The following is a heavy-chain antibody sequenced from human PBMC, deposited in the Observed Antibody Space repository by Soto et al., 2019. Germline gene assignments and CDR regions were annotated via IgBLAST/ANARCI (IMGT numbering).Heavy chain of an antibody. Sequence: SVKVSCKASGGTFSSYTISWVRQAPGQGLEWMGRIIPILGIANYAQKFQGRVTITADKSTSTAYMELSSPRSEDTAVYYCHTSCCPDYYYGMDVWGQGTTVTVSS. CDR3: HTSCCPDYYYGMDV. CDR2: IIPILGIA. J-gene: IGHJ6*02. V-gene: IGHV1-69*02. D-gene: IGHD2-2*01. CDR1: GGTFSSYT.